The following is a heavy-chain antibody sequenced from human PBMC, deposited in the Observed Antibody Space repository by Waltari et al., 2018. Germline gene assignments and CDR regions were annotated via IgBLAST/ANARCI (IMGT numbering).Heavy chain of an antibody. Sequence: EVQLLESGGGLVQPGGSLRLSCAASGFTFSNYTMNWVRQAPGQGVERVSGISGIGGSTYYADSVKGRFTISRDNSKNTLSLQMNSLRAEDTAVYYCAKLYIHSSSYYEDAFDIWGQGTLVTVSS. D-gene: IGHD3-22*01. CDR2: ISGIGGST. CDR3: AKLYIHSSSYYEDAFDI. CDR1: GFTFSNYT. V-gene: IGHV3-23*01. J-gene: IGHJ3*02.